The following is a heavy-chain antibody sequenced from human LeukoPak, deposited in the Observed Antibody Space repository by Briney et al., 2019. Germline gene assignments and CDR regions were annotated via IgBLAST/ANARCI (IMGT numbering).Heavy chain of an antibody. CDR1: GDSISESSYY. J-gene: IGHJ4*02. Sequence: PSETLSLTCTVSGDSISESSYYWAWIRQPPGKGLEWIGSVYYTGSTYYMSSLKSRVTISADTSKNLFSLKVNSMTAADTAVYYCARHGPPMQRQFYDSWGQGTLVTVSS. V-gene: IGHV4-39*01. CDR3: ARHGPPMQRQFYDS. D-gene: IGHD5-24*01. CDR2: VYYTGST.